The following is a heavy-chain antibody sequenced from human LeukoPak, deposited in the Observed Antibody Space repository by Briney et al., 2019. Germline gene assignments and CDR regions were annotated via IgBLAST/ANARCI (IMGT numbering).Heavy chain of an antibody. Sequence: PGGSLRLSCAASGFTFSSYEMNWVRQAPGKGLEWVSYISSSGSTIYYADSVKGRFTISRDNAKNSLYLQMNSLRAEDTAVYYCARERGGDYNSSGYPYYFDYWGRGPLVTVPS. CDR2: ISSSGSTI. CDR1: GFTFSSYE. CDR3: ARERGGDYNSSGYPYYFDY. V-gene: IGHV3-48*03. D-gene: IGHD3-22*01. J-gene: IGHJ4*02.